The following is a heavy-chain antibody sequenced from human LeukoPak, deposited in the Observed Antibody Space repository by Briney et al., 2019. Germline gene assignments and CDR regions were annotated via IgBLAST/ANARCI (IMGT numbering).Heavy chain of an antibody. CDR2: IYYSGST. J-gene: IGHJ4*02. CDR3: ARHDIVVVPAAIGHFDY. CDR1: GGSISSSSYY. D-gene: IGHD2-2*02. Sequence: PSETLSLTCTVSGGSISSSSYYWGWIRQPPGKGLEWIGSIYYSGSTYYNPSLKSRVTISVDTSKNQFSLKLSSVTAADTAVYYCARHDIVVVPAAIGHFDYWGRGTLVTVSS. V-gene: IGHV4-39*01.